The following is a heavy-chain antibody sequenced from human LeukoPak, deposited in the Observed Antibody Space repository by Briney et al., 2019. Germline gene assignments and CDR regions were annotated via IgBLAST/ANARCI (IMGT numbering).Heavy chain of an antibody. CDR3: ARVYYDSSGYGPHDAFDI. Sequence: SGTLSLTCAASGGSISSSNWWTWVRQPPGKGLEWIGEIYHSGSTDYNPSPKSRVTISVDTSKNQFSLKLSSVTAADTAVYYCARVYYDSSGYGPHDAFDIWGQGTMVTVPS. D-gene: IGHD3-22*01. V-gene: IGHV4-4*02. J-gene: IGHJ3*02. CDR1: GGSISSSNW. CDR2: IYHSGST.